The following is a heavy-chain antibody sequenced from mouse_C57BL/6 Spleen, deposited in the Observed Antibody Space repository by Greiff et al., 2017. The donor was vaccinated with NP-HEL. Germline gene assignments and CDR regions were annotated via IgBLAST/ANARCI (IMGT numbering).Heavy chain of an antibody. CDR3: ARPLLYYDYDSLGAMDY. D-gene: IGHD2-4*01. V-gene: IGHV1-18*01. J-gene: IGHJ4*01. CDR1: GYTFTDYN. Sequence: EVQLQQSGPELVKPGASVTIPCKASGYTFTDYNMDWLKQSLGKSLQWIGDINPNNGGTIYNQKFKGKATLTVDKSSSTAYMELRSLTSEDTAVYYCARPLLYYDYDSLGAMDYWGQGTSVTVSS. CDR2: INPNNGGT.